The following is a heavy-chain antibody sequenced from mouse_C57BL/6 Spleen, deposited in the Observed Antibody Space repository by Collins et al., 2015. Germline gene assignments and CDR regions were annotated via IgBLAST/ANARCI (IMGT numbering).Heavy chain of an antibody. CDR1: GYTFTDYA. J-gene: IGHJ2*01. Sequence: QVQLQQSGAELVRPGVSVKISCKGSGYTFTDYAMHWVKQSHAKSLEWIGVISTYYGDASYNQKFKGKATMTVDKSSSTAYMELARLTSEDSAIYYCARGGLNYAFDYWGQGTTLTVSS. CDR3: ARGGLNYAFDY. CDR2: ISTYYGDA. V-gene: IGHV1S137*01. D-gene: IGHD2-1*01.